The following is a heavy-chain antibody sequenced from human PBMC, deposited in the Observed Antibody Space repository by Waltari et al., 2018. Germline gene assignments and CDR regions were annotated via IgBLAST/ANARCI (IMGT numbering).Heavy chain of an antibody. CDR3: ATVEVGLGLFEFDP. V-gene: IGHV1-24*01. D-gene: IGHD3-3*01. CDR2: FDPEDGEK. Sequence: QVQLVQSGDEVKKPGASVKVSCKVSGYTLTELYMHWVRQAPGKGLGWMGGFDPEDGEKSYAQKFQGRVTMTEDTSTDTAYMELSSLRSEETAVYYCATVEVGLGLFEFDPWGQGTLVTVSS. CDR1: GYTLTELY. J-gene: IGHJ5*02.